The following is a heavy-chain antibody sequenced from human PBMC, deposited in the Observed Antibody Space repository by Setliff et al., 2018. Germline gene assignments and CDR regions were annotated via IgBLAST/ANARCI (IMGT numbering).Heavy chain of an antibody. CDR2: ISYSSGSI. J-gene: IGHJ6*03. Sequence: GGSLRLSCVASGFTFKNYGMHWVRQAPGKGLEWVAHISYSSGSISYADSVKGRFTISRDNAKNSLYLQMNSLRAEDTAIYYCVRALAYYYMDVWGKGTTVTVSS. CDR1: GFTFKNYG. CDR3: VRALAYYYMDV. V-gene: IGHV3-48*01.